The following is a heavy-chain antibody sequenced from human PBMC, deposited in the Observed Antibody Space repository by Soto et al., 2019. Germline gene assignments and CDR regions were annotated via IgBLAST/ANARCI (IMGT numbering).Heavy chain of an antibody. D-gene: IGHD3-10*01. CDR2: INHSGST. CDR1: GGSFSGYY. J-gene: IGHJ4*02. Sequence: XGTLSLTCAGHGGSFSGYYWSWIRQPPGKGLEWIGEINHSGSTNYNPSLKSRVTISVDTSKNQFSLKLSSVTAADTAVYYCARGYYSDYGSGSYPCCWGQGTLVTVSS. V-gene: IGHV4-34*01. CDR3: ARGYYSDYGSGSYPCC.